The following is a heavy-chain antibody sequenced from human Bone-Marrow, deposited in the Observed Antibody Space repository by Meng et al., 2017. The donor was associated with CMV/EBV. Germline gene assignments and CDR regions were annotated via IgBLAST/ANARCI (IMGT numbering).Heavy chain of an antibody. Sequence: GESLKISCAASGFTFSSYWMSWVRQAPGQGLEWVSGISGSGDSTYYADSVKGRFTISRDNSKNTLYLQMNSLRAEDTAVYYCAKEAGPFDIWGQGTLVTVSS. J-gene: IGHJ3*02. CDR2: ISGSGDST. CDR1: GFTFSSYW. V-gene: IGHV3-23*01. CDR3: AKEAGPFDI.